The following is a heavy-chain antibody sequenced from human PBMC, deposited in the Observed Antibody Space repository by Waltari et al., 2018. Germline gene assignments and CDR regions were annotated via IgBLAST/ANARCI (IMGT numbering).Heavy chain of an antibody. Sequence: QVQLVQSGAEVKKPGSSVKVSCKASGDTFNTYTITRVRQGPGRGLAWMGVIVPIPRLTKYAEKFQDRVTITADESTGTSYMELSSLRSEDTAVYYCARELDRSFYYYMDVWGKGTTVTVSS. D-gene: IGHD3-16*02. CDR3: ARELDRSFYYYMDV. J-gene: IGHJ6*03. V-gene: IGHV1-69*16. CDR2: IVPIPRLT. CDR1: GDTFNTYT.